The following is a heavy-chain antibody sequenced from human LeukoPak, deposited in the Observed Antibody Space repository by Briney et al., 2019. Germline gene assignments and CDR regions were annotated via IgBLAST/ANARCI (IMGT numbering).Heavy chain of an antibody. CDR1: GFTFSDYY. CDR2: ISSSGSTI. D-gene: IGHD3-10*01. V-gene: IGHV3-11*01. J-gene: IGHJ5*02. Sequence: GGSLGLSCAASGFTFSDYYMSWIRQAPGKGLEWVSYISSSGSTIYYADSVKGRFTISRDNAKNSLYLQMNSLRAEDTAVYYCARNQKLLWFGELFNNWFDPWGQGTLVTVSS. CDR3: ARNQKLLWFGELFNNWFDP.